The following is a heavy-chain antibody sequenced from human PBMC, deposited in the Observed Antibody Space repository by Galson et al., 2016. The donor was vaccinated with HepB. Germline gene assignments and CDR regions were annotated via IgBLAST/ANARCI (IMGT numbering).Heavy chain of an antibody. D-gene: IGHD3-22*01. CDR2: INWNSRSV. J-gene: IGHJ4*02. Sequence: SLRLSCAASGFTFSDYAMHWVWQVPGKGLEWVSGINWNSRSVASADSVKGRFTISSDNAKNSLYLQMNSLRVEDTALYYCAKAGEYHYDRSGFYDYWGQGTLVTVSS. CDR1: GFTFSDYA. V-gene: IGHV3-9*01. CDR3: AKAGEYHYDRSGFYDY.